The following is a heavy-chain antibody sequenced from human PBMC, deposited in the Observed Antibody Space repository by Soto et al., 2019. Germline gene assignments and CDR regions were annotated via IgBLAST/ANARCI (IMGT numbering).Heavy chain of an antibody. J-gene: IGHJ6*02. CDR3: ARDQVRCSGGSCYSPPYYYYGMDV. D-gene: IGHD2-15*01. CDR2: ISAYNGNT. Sequence: GASVKFSCKASGYTFTSYGISWVRQAPGQGLEWMGWISAYNGNTNYAQKLQGRVTMTTDTSTSTAYMELRSLRSDDTAVYYCARDQVRCSGGSCYSPPYYYYGMDVWGQGTTVTVSS. CDR1: GYTFTSYG. V-gene: IGHV1-18*01.